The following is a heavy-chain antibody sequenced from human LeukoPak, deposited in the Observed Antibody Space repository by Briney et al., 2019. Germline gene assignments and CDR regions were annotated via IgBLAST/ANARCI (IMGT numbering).Heavy chain of an antibody. CDR3: ARDPYYYESSGYFFGAFDI. V-gene: IGHV3-7*01. CDR2: IKQDGSEK. J-gene: IGHJ3*02. CDR1: GFTFSSYW. D-gene: IGHD3-22*01. Sequence: TGGSLRLSCVASGFTFSSYWMTWVRQAPGKGLEWVANIKQDGSEKFYVDSVKGRFTISRDNAKNSLHLQMNSLRAEDTAVYYCARDPYYYESSGYFFGAFDIWGQGTMVTVSS.